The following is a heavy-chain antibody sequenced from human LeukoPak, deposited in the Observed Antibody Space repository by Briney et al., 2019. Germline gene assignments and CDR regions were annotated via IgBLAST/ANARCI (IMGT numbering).Heavy chain of an antibody. V-gene: IGHV1-2*02. CDR2: INPNSGGT. Sequence: ASVKVSCKASGYTFTGYYMHWVRQAPGQGLEWMEWINPNSGGTNYAQKFQGRVTMTRDTSISTAYMELSRLRSDDTAVYYCAIYDSGGYSFDYWGQGTLVTVSS. D-gene: IGHD3-22*01. J-gene: IGHJ4*02. CDR3: AIYDSGGYSFDY. CDR1: GYTFTGYY.